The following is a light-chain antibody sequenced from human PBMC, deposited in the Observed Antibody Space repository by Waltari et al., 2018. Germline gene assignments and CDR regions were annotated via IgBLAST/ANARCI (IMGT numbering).Light chain of an antibody. CDR1: SSDVGGYNY. Sequence: QSALTQPPSASESPGQSVTISCTGTSSDVGGYNYVSWYQQHPGKAPKLMIYEVSQRPSGVPDRFSGSKSGDTASLTVSGLQAEDEADYYCSSFAGTNNFVVFGGGTKLTV. CDR2: EVS. CDR3: SSFAGTNNFVV. V-gene: IGLV2-8*01. J-gene: IGLJ2*01.